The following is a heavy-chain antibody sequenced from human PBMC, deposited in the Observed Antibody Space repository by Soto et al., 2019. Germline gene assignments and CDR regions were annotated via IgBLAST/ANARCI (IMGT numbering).Heavy chain of an antibody. CDR2: ISSSSTI. J-gene: IGHJ4*02. Sequence: GGSLRLSCAASGFTFSSYSMNWVRQAPGKGLEWVSYISSSSTIYYADSVKGRFTISRDNAKNSLYLQMNSLRAEDTAVYYCARDGGFWSGYTFDYWGQGTLVTVSS. CDR3: ARDGGFWSGYTFDY. V-gene: IGHV3-48*01. D-gene: IGHD3-3*01. CDR1: GFTFSSYS.